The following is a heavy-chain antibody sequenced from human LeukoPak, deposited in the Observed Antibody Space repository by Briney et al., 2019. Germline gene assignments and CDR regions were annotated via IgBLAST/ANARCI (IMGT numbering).Heavy chain of an antibody. Sequence: SETLSLTCTVSGGSISSGSYYWSWIRQPAGKGLEWIGRIYTSGSTNYNPSLKSRVTISVDTSKNQFSLKLSSVTAADTAVYYCARAASYYYGSGSYYKDYYYYYMDVWGKGTTVTVSS. CDR1: GGSISSGSYY. CDR2: IYTSGST. V-gene: IGHV4-61*02. D-gene: IGHD3-10*01. J-gene: IGHJ6*03. CDR3: ARAASYYYGSGSYYKDYYYYYMDV.